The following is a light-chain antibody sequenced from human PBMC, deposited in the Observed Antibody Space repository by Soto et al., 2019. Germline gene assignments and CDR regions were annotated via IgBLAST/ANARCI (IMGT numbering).Light chain of an antibody. CDR1: RPNIGDNA. CDR3: AVWDDSLNGPV. Sequence: QLVLTQPPSVSEAPGQRVTISCSGSRPNIGDNAVNWYQQLPGKAPKLLIYYDDLLPSGVSDRFSGSKSGTSASLAISGLQSEDEADYYCAVWDDSLNGPVFGGGTKVTVL. CDR2: YDD. J-gene: IGLJ2*01. V-gene: IGLV1-36*01.